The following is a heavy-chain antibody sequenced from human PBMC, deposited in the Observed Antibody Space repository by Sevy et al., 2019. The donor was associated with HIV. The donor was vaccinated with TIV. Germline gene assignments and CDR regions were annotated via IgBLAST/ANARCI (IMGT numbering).Heavy chain of an antibody. CDR3: AGAIAAAAGF. J-gene: IGHJ4*02. CDR1: GFSFHAYW. Sequence: GGSLRLSCAGSGFSFHAYWMHWVRQAPGKGLEWLANINKDGSTNYYADSVKGRFTISRDNAKNLVYLQMNSLRPEDTGLYYCAGAIAAAAGFWGQGTLVTVSS. V-gene: IGHV3-7*01. CDR2: INKDGSTN. D-gene: IGHD6-13*01.